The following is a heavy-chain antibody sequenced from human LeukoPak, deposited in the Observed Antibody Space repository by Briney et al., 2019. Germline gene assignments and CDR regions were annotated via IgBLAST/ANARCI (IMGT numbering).Heavy chain of an antibody. CDR2: ISGSGGST. J-gene: IGHJ3*02. Sequence: GGSLRLSCAASGFTFSTYVMSWVRQAPGKGLEWVSAISGSGGSTDYADSVKGRFTISRDNAKNSLYLQVSSLRVEDTAVYYCAREGIADAFDIWGQGTMVTVSS. D-gene: IGHD6-13*01. CDR1: GFTFSTYV. CDR3: AREGIADAFDI. V-gene: IGHV3-23*01.